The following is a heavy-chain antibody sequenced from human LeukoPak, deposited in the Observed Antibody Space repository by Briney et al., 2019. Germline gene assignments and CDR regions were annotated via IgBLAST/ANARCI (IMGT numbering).Heavy chain of an antibody. D-gene: IGHD6-19*01. CDR2: ISGSGGST. Sequence: PGGSLRLSCAASGFTFSSYAMSWVRQAPGKGLEWVSAISGSGGSTYYADSVKGRFTISRDNSKNTLYLQMNSPRAEDTAVYYCASRPAQWLVTGDAFDIWGQGTMVTVSS. V-gene: IGHV3-23*01. CDR3: ASRPAQWLVTGDAFDI. J-gene: IGHJ3*02. CDR1: GFTFSSYA.